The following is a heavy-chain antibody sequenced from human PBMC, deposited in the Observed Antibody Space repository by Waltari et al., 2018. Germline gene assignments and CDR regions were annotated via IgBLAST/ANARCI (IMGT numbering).Heavy chain of an antibody. V-gene: IGHV1-58*02. CDR1: GFTFNSPA. J-gene: IGHJ5*02. CDR2: IVVGSGNT. D-gene: IGHD3-10*01. Sequence: QMQLVQSGPEVKKPGTSVKVSCKASGFTFNSPARQWGRQDRGQRLEWIGWIVVGSGNTNYAQKFQERVTITRDMSTSTAYMELSSLRSEDTAVYYCAADPYGSGSYYTRFDPWGQGTLVTVSS. CDR3: AADPYGSGSYYTRFDP.